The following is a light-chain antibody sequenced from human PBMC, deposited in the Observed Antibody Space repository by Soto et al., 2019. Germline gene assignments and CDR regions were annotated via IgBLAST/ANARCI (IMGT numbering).Light chain of an antibody. V-gene: IGKV3-15*01. CDR3: QQYNNGPS. Sequence: EIVLTPCPATLSLSPGEGSTLSCRASQTVSRNLAWYQQRPGQAPRLLIYDISNRATGVPARFSGSGSETEFTLAVWSLQSEDFAVYFCQQYNNGPSFGQGTRLEIK. CDR2: DIS. CDR1: QTVSRN. J-gene: IGKJ5*01.